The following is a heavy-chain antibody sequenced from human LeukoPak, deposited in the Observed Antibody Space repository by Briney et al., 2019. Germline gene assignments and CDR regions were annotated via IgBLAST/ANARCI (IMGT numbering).Heavy chain of an antibody. J-gene: IGHJ4*02. CDR1: GYTFTSYY. Sequence: ASVKVSCKASGYTFTSYYMHWVRQAPGQGLEWMGIINPSGGSTSYAQKFQGRVTMTRDTSTSTVYMELSSLRSDDTAVYYCAMYYYDSSGDSPLEYYFDYWGQGTLVTVSS. D-gene: IGHD3-22*01. V-gene: IGHV1-46*01. CDR2: INPSGGST. CDR3: AMYYYDSSGDSPLEYYFDY.